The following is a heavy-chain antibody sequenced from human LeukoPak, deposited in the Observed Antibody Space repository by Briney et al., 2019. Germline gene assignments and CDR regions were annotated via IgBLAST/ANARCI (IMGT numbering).Heavy chain of an antibody. CDR1: GGSISRYY. CDR3: AGRVPGPQFGEYGAYYLDP. CDR2: IYSSGTT. D-gene: IGHD2/OR15-2a*01. Sequence: SETLSLTCTVSGGSISRYYWSWIRQPPGKGLEWVGYIYSSGTTKYNPSLKSRATISIDTSKSQLSLSLSSVSAADTAVYYCAGRVPGPQFGEYGAYYLDPWGQETLVTVSS. V-gene: IGHV4-4*09. J-gene: IGHJ5*02.